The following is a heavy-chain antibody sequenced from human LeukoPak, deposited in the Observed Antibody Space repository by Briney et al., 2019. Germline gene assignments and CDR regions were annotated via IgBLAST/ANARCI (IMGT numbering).Heavy chain of an antibody. CDR3: AKVGDSSGYYWSYFDY. J-gene: IGHJ4*02. D-gene: IGHD3-22*01. Sequence: PGGSLRLSCVASGFTFGKYWMSWVRQAPGKGLEWVSAISGSGGSTYYADSVKGRFTISRDNSKNTLYLQMNSLRAEDTAVYYCAKVGDSSGYYWSYFDYWGQGTLVTVSS. V-gene: IGHV3-23*01. CDR2: ISGSGGST. CDR1: GFTFGKYW.